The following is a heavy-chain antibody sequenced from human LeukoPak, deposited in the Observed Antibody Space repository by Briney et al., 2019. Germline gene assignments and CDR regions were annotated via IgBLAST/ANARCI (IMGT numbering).Heavy chain of an antibody. J-gene: IGHJ4*02. CDR3: AREVGIRGRFDY. V-gene: IGHV1-46*01. CDR1: GYIFTSFY. CDR2: INPAGGNA. D-gene: IGHD1-26*01. Sequence: ASVNVSCKTSGYIFTSFYMHWVRQAPGQGLEWMGIINPAGGNAGYAQKFQDRVTMTRDTSTSTMYMELSSLRPEDTAIYYCAREVGIRGRFDYWGRGTPVTVSS.